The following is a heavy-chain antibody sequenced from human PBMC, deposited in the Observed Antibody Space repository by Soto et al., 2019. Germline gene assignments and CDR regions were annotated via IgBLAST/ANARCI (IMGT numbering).Heavy chain of an antibody. CDR2: IYWNDDK. CDR3: EHKMPTVDCFGT. Sequence: AGPTLVNPRRTLTLTWTFSWFSLIGCGVGVGCMRQPPGKALEWFALIYWNDDKRYSPSLKSRLTITKETSKNQVVITMTNVDPVHTPKYYCEHKMPTVDCFGTWGPGTLV. D-gene: IGHD4-4*01. J-gene: IGHJ4*02. V-gene: IGHV2-5*01. CDR1: WFSLIGCGVG.